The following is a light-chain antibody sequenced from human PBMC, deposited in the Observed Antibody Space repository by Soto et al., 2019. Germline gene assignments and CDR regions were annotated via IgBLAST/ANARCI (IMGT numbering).Light chain of an antibody. CDR1: SSDVGSYNL. CDR3: CSYAGSSTLV. CDR2: EGS. Sequence: QSVLTQPASVSGSPGQSITISCTGTSSDVGSYNLVSWYQQHPGKAPKLMIYEGSKRPSGVSNRFSGSKSGNTASLTISGLQADDEADYYCCSYAGSSTLVFGGGTK. V-gene: IGLV2-23*01. J-gene: IGLJ2*01.